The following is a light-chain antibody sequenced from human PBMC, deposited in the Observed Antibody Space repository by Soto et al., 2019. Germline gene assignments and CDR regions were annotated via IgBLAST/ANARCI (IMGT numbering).Light chain of an antibody. CDR2: DTS. Sequence: ETVMTQSPATVSVSPGERATLSCRASRSVSTDLAWYQQKPGQAPRLLIYDTSARATGIPARFSGSGSGTEFTLTLSSLQSEDFAVYFCQQYNTWPSPTFGGGTKVDLK. J-gene: IGKJ4*01. V-gene: IGKV3-15*01. CDR3: QQYNTWPSPT. CDR1: RSVSTD.